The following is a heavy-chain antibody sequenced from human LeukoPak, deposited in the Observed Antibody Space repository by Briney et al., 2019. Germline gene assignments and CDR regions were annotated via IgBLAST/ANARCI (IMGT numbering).Heavy chain of an antibody. CDR2: INHSGST. Sequence: SETLSLTCAVSGGSISSYYWSWIRQPPGKGLEWIGEINHSGSTNYNPSLKSRVTISVDTSKNQFSLKLSSVTTADTAVYYCARDNCSGGSCYSGNWFDPWGQGTLVTVSS. J-gene: IGHJ5*02. CDR3: ARDNCSGGSCYSGNWFDP. V-gene: IGHV4-34*01. CDR1: GGSISSYY. D-gene: IGHD2-15*01.